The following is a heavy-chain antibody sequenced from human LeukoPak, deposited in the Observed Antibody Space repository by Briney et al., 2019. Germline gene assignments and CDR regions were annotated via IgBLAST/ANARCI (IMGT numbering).Heavy chain of an antibody. D-gene: IGHD6-19*01. V-gene: IGHV4-39*01. CDR1: TFSSYA. CDR3: ASRIAVAGPAFDY. CDR2: IYYSGST. J-gene: IGHJ4*02. Sequence: TFSSYAMSWVRQPPGKGLEWIGSIYYSGSTYYNPSLKSRVTISVDTSKNQFSLKLSSVTAADTAVYYCASRIAVAGPAFDYWGQGTLVTVSS.